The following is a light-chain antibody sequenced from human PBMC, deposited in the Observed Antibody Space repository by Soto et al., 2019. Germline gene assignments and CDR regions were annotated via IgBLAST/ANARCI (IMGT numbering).Light chain of an antibody. Sequence: EIVMTQSPATLSVSPGERATLSCRASQSVSSNLAWYQQKPGQAPRLLIYGASTRATGIPARFSGSGSGTEFTLTISSLQSEDFAVCYCQQYNNWPRTFGQWTKVDIK. CDR3: QQYNNWPRT. J-gene: IGKJ1*01. CDR1: QSVSSN. CDR2: GAS. V-gene: IGKV3-15*01.